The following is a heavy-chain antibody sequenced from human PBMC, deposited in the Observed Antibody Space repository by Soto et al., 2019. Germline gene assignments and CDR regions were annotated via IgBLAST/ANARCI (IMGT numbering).Heavy chain of an antibody. CDR1: GFTFHTYG. CDR3: IRGPYYGSGTLDY. V-gene: IGHV3-30*03. D-gene: IGHD3-10*01. J-gene: IGHJ4*02. Sequence: QVQLVESGGGVVQPGRSLRLSCAASGFTFHTYGMHWVRQAPGKGLEWVAVISYDGSNKYYADSVKGRFTISRDNSKNTLDLQMNSLRTEDTAVYFCIRGPYYGSGTLDYWGQGNLVTVSS. CDR2: ISYDGSNK.